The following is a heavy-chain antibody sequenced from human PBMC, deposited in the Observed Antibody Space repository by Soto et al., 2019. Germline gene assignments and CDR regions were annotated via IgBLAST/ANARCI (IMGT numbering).Heavy chain of an antibody. V-gene: IGHV1-46*01. D-gene: IGHD2-21*02. CDR2: VNPSGGHT. CDR1: GDTFTDYY. Sequence: QVQLVQSGAEVKKPGASVKVSCKASGDTFTDYYIHWVRQAPGQGLEWMGTVNPSGGHTTYAQHFRGRMTMTRDTSTSTLYMGLTRLTSEDTAVYYCAGGGHVVVVTAALDFWGQGTLVTVSS. CDR3: AGGGHVVVVTAALDF. J-gene: IGHJ4*02.